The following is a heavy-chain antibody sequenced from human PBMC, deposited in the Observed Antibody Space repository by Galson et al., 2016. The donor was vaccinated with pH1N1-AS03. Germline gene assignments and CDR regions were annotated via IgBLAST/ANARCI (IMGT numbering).Heavy chain of an antibody. CDR2: INPNNGVT. D-gene: IGHD2/OR15-2a*01. CDR1: GYIFTGFH. V-gene: IGHV1-2*04. CDR3: ARDARRPCKSATGATTCYFGMDV. Sequence: SVKVSCKASGYIFTGFHVHWVRQAPGQGLEWMGWINPNNGVTNYAQKFEAWVTMTGDTSISTAYLELYGLKSDDTAVHYCARDARRPCKSATGATTCYFGMDVWGQGTTVIVSS. J-gene: IGHJ6*02.